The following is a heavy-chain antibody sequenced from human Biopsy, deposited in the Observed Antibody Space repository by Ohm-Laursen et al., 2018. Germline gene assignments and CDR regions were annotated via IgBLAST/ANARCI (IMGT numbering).Heavy chain of an antibody. Sequence: SVKVSCKASGYTFTSYGISWVRQAPGQGLEWMGWINTENGNTIYAQNLQGRVTMTADTSTSTAYMEVTSLRSDDTAVYYCARAKLEPVYYYYGMDVWGQGATVTVSS. J-gene: IGHJ6*02. CDR1: GYTFTSYG. V-gene: IGHV1-18*01. CDR2: INTENGNT. D-gene: IGHD1-1*01. CDR3: ARAKLEPVYYYYGMDV.